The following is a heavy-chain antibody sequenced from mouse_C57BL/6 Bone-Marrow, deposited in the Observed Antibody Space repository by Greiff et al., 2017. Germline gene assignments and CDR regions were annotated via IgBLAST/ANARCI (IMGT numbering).Heavy chain of an antibody. Sequence: QVQLQQPGAELVKPGASVKVSCKASGYTFTSYWMHWVKQRPGQGLEWIGRIHPSDSDPNYNQKFKGKATLTVDKASSTTYMQLSSLTSGDSAVYYDAIRGTTVVAEGFDYWGQGTTLTVSS. CDR3: AIRGTTVVAEGFDY. D-gene: IGHD1-1*01. CDR2: IHPSDSDP. V-gene: IGHV1-74*01. J-gene: IGHJ2*01. CDR1: GYTFTSYW.